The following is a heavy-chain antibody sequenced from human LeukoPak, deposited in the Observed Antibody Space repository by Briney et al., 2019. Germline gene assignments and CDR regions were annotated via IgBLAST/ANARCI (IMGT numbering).Heavy chain of an antibody. V-gene: IGHV4-59*08. CDR2: IYYSGST. J-gene: IGHJ4*02. CDR1: GGSISNYF. Sequence: SETLSLTCTVSGGSISNYFWSWIRQPPGKGLEWIGYIYYSGSTNYNPSLKSRVTISVDTSSNQFSLKLSSVTAADTAVYYCAREFDYWGQGTLVTVSS. CDR3: AREFDY.